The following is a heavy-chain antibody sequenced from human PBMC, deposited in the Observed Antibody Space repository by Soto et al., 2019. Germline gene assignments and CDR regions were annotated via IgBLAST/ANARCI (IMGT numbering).Heavy chain of an antibody. CDR3: ARAGGTTVTGLWHFDS. CDR1: GFTFNIYS. V-gene: IGHV3-33*01. D-gene: IGHD4-17*01. CDR2: IWYDGTQK. J-gene: IGHJ4*02. Sequence: QVQLEESGGGVVQPGRSLRLSCEASGFTFNIYSMHWVRQPPGKGLEWLAAIWYDGTQKYYADSVKGRFIISRDNSKKTLYLEMNSLRAEDTAVYYCARAGGTTVTGLWHFDSWGQGTLVIVSS.